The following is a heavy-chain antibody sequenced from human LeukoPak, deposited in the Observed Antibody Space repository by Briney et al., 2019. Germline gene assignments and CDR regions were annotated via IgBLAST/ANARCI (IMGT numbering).Heavy chain of an antibody. CDR3: AREVQGSGPRGWFDP. Sequence: GGSLRLSCAGSGVTFSSYAMHWVRQAPGKGLEWVAVISYDGSNKYYADSVKGRFTISRDNSKNTLYLQMNSLRAEDTAVYYCAREVQGSGPRGWFDPWGQGTLVTVSS. CDR1: GVTFSSYA. J-gene: IGHJ5*02. V-gene: IGHV3-30-3*01. D-gene: IGHD3-10*01. CDR2: ISYDGSNK.